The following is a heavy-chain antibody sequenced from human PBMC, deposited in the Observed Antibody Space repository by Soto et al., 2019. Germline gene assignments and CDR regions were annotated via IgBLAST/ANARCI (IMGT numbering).Heavy chain of an antibody. J-gene: IGHJ4*02. CDR1: GGTFSSYT. D-gene: IGHD3-10*01. CDR2: IIPILGIA. CDR3: ASAVYYYGSGSYYPFDY. Sequence: QVQLVQSGAEVKKPGSSVKVSCKASGGTFSSYTISWVRQAPGQGLEWMGRIIPILGIANYAQKFQGRVKITADKSTSTAYMELSSLRSEDTAVYYCASAVYYYGSGSYYPFDYWGQGTLVTVSS. V-gene: IGHV1-69*02.